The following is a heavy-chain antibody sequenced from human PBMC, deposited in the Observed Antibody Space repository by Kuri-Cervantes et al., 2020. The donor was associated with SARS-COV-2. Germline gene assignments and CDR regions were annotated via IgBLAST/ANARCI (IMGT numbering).Heavy chain of an antibody. J-gene: IGHJ4*02. CDR1: GFTFNSYS. Sequence: GESLKISCAASGFTFNSYSMNWVRQAPGKGLEWVSSISSSSSYIYYADSVKGRFTISRDNAKNSLYLQMNSLRAEDTAVHYCATVSDYYDSSGYFLDFDYWGQGTLVTVSS. V-gene: IGHV3-21*01. CDR2: ISSSSSYI. D-gene: IGHD3-22*01. CDR3: ATVSDYYDSSGYFLDFDY.